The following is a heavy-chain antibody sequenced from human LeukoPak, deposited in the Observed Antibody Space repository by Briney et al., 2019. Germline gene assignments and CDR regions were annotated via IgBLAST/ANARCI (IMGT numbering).Heavy chain of an antibody. CDR3: ARDGGYGMDV. CDR1: GFTFVTFV. CDR2: ISASGGGT. J-gene: IGHJ6*02. V-gene: IGHV3-23*01. Sequence: GGSLRLSCATSGFTFVTFVMSWVRQAPGKGLEWVSSISASGGGTFYADSVKGRVSISRDNSKNTLYLHMNSLTAEDTAVYYCARDGGYGMDVWGQGTTVTVSS. D-gene: IGHD3-16*01.